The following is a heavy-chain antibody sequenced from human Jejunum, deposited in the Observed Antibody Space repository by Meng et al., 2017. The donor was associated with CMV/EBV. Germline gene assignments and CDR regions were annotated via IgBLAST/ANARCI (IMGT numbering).Heavy chain of an antibody. V-gene: IGHV3-23*01. D-gene: IGHD6-19*01. Sequence: PGITVTRYVMTWVRQAPGKGLEWVSSISGSGGSTYYADSVKGRFTISRDNSKNTLYLQMNSLRAEDTAVYYCAASSDWYKGFDIWGQGTMVTVSS. CDR3: AASSDWYKGFDI. J-gene: IGHJ3*02. CDR2: ISGSGGST. CDR1: GITVTRYV.